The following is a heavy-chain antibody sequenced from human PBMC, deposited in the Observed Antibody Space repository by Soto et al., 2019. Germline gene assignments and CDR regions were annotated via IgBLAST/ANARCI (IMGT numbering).Heavy chain of an antibody. J-gene: IGHJ6*02. CDR2: MYHSGIT. D-gene: IGHD6-6*01. CDR3: ARSMYSTSDQLYYGMDV. CDR1: GYSIRSGYF. Sequence: PSETLSLTCAVSGYSIRSGYFWGWIRQPPGKGLEWIGSMYHSGITYYNLSLKSRVTISVDTSKSQLSLKLSSATAADTAVYYCARSMYSTSDQLYYGMDVWGLGTTVTV. V-gene: IGHV4-38-2*01.